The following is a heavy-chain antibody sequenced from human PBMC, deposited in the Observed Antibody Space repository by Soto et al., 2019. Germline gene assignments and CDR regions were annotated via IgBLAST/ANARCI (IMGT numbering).Heavy chain of an antibody. CDR1: GGSISSYY. J-gene: IGHJ6*02. CDR2: IYTSGST. D-gene: IGHD6-6*01. V-gene: IGHV4-4*07. Sequence: SETLSLTCTVSGGSISSYYWSWIRQPAGKGLEWVGRIYTSGSTNYNPSLKSRVTMSVDTSKNQFSLKLSSVTAADTAVYYCRAARPDYYYGMDVWGQGTTVTVSS. CDR3: RAARPDYYYGMDV.